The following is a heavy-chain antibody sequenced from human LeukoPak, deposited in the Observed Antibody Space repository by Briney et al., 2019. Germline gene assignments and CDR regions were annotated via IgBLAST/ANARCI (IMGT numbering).Heavy chain of an antibody. CDR2: ISGSGAST. J-gene: IGHJ4*02. CDR1: GFAFSNYA. CDR3: AKDQYYYDSSGPTGDY. D-gene: IGHD3-22*01. Sequence: GGSLRLSCAASGFAFSNYAMSWVRQAPGKGLEWVSAISGSGASTHYADSVKGRFTISRDNSKNTVYLQMNSLRADDTALYYCAKDQYYYDSSGPTGDYWGQGTLVTVSS. V-gene: IGHV3-23*01.